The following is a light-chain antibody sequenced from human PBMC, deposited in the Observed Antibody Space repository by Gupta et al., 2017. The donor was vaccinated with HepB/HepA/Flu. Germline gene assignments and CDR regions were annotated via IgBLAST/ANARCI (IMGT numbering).Light chain of an antibody. J-gene: IGKJ1*01. V-gene: IGKV3-15*01. CDR1: PSVSSN. CDR3: QQYNNWPRT. CDR2: GAS. Sequence: EIVMTQSPATLSVSPGERATLSCWASPSVSSNLAWYQQKPGQAPRLLIYGASTRATGIPARFSGSGSGTQFTLTISSLQSEDFAVYYCQQYNNWPRTFGQGTKVEIK.